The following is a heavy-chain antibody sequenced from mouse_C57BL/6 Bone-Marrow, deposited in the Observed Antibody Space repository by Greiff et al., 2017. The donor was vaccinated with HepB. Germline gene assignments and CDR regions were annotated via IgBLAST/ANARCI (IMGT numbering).Heavy chain of an antibody. D-gene: IGHD1-1*01. J-gene: IGHJ2*01. Sequence: EVQLQQSGAELVRPGASVKLSCTASGFNIKDDYMHWVKQRPEQGLEWIGWIDPENGDTEYASKFQGKATITADTSSNTAYLQLSSLTSEDTAVYYCTKDYGSSYPNYFDDWGQGTTLTVSS. CDR1: GFNIKDDY. V-gene: IGHV14-4*01. CDR3: TKDYGSSYPNYFDD. CDR2: IDPENGDT.